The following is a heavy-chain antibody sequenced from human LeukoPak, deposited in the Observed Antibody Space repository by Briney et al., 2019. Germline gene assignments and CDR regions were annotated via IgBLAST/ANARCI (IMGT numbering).Heavy chain of an antibody. CDR2: LFYCGSP. J-gene: IGHJ4*02. Sequence: PSETLSLTCTVSGGRISSTSLYWGWIRQPPGKGLVGIGSLFYCGSPLYTPSLKSRVPISIHTPKTLFSLLLRSVTAADTAVYYCARGGSVTYRIDYWGQGTLVTVSS. V-gene: IGHV4-39*01. D-gene: IGHD1-14*01. CDR3: ARGGSVTYRIDY. CDR1: GGRISSTSLY.